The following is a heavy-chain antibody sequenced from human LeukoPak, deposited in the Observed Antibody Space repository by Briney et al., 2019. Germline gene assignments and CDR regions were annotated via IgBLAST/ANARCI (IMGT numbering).Heavy chain of an antibody. CDR3: ARGPATAGYSSGWYFPFDY. D-gene: IGHD6-19*01. CDR2: INHSGST. V-gene: IGHV4-34*01. Sequence: SETLSLTCAVYGGSFSGYYWSWIRQPPGKGLEWIGEINHSGSTNYNPSLKSRVTISVDTSKNQFSLKPSSVTAADTAVYYCARGPATAGYSSGWYFPFDYWGQGTLVTVSS. J-gene: IGHJ4*02. CDR1: GGSFSGYY.